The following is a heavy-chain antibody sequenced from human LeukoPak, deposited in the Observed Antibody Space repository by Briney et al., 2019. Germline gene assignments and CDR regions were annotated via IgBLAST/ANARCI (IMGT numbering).Heavy chain of an antibody. V-gene: IGHV4-59*08. CDR1: GGSISSYY. D-gene: IGHD6-19*01. CDR2: IYYTGAT. J-gene: IGHJ4*02. CDR3: ARYGGSGWVIDN. Sequence: SETLSLTCTVSGGSISSYYWTWIRQPPGKGLEWIGYIYYTGATSYNPSLKSRVTISVDTSKKQFSLKLTSVTAADTAVYYCARYGGSGWVIDNWGQGTLVTVSS.